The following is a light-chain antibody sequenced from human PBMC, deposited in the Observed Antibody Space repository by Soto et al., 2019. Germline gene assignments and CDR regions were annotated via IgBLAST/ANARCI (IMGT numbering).Light chain of an antibody. CDR1: SSDVGGYNY. CDR3: SSFTSSRTLV. J-gene: IGLJ2*01. V-gene: IGLV2-14*03. Sequence: QSALTQPASVSGSPGQSITISCTGTSSDVGGYNYVSWYQQHPGEAPKLMIYDVSNRPSGVSNRFSGSKSGNTASLTISGLQAEDEADYYCSSFTSSRTLVFGAGTQLPVL. CDR2: DVS.